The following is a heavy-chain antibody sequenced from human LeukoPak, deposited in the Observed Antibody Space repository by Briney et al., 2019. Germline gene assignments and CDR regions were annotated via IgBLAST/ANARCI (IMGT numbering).Heavy chain of an antibody. Sequence: ASVKVSCKVSGYTLTELSMHWVRQAPGKGLEWMGGFDPEDGETFYAQKFQGRVTMTEDTSTDTAYMELSSLRSEDTAVYYCATDYYYDSSGSYYTIDYWGQGTLVTVSS. J-gene: IGHJ4*02. CDR2: FDPEDGET. D-gene: IGHD3-22*01. CDR3: ATDYYYDSSGSYYTIDY. V-gene: IGHV1-24*01. CDR1: GYTLTELS.